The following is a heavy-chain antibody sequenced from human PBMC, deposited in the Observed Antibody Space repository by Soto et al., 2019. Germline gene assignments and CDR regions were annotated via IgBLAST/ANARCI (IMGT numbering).Heavy chain of an antibody. V-gene: IGHV5-10-1*01. CDR2: IDPSDSYT. CDR3: ASQSSYYYGSGSYLSY. Sequence: GESLKISCKGSGCSFTSYWISWVRQMPGKGLEWMGRIDPSDSYTNYSPSFQGHVTISADKSISTAYLQWSSLKASDTAMYYCASQSSYYYGSGSYLSYWGQGTLVTVSS. CDR1: GCSFTSYW. J-gene: IGHJ4*02. D-gene: IGHD3-10*01.